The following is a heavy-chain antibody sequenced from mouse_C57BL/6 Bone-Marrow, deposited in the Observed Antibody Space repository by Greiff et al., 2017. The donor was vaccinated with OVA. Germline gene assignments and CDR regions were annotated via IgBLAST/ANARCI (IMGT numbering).Heavy chain of an antibody. V-gene: IGHV5-12*01. Sequence: DVHLVESGGGLVQPGGSLKLSCAASGFTFSDYYMYWVRQTPEKRLEWVAYISNGGGSPYYPDTVKGRFTISRDNAKNTLYLQMSRLKSEDTAMYYCARRLYYYAMDDWGKGTSVTVSS. D-gene: IGHD2-4*01. CDR1: GFTFSDYY. CDR3: ARRLYYYAMDD. J-gene: IGHJ4*01. CDR2: ISNGGGSP.